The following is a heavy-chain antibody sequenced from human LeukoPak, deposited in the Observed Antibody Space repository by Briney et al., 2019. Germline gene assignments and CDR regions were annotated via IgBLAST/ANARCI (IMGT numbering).Heavy chain of an antibody. CDR3: VTGTIYCSSCSDDY. D-gene: IGHD2-2*01. Sequence: ASVKVSCKVSGYSLTELSMHWVRQAPGKGLEWMGGFDPDDGETPLFAQKFQCRVSMTEDTSTDTAYMELSSLSSEDTAVYYCVTGTIYCSSCSDDYWGQGTLVTVSS. V-gene: IGHV1-24*01. J-gene: IGHJ4*02. CDR2: FDPDDGET. CDR1: GYSLTELS.